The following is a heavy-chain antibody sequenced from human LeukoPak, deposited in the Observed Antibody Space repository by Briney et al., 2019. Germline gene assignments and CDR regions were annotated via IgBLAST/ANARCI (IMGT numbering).Heavy chain of an antibody. Sequence: SGTLSLTCAVSGGSIKSNNWWSWVRQPPGKGLEWIGEIYHSGSTNYNPSLESRVTVSVDKSKNQFSLDLSSVTAADTAVYYCARGQGYDYWGQGTLVTVSS. V-gene: IGHV4-4*02. CDR2: IYHSGST. CDR1: GGSIKSNNW. J-gene: IGHJ4*02. D-gene: IGHD5-12*01. CDR3: ARGQGYDY.